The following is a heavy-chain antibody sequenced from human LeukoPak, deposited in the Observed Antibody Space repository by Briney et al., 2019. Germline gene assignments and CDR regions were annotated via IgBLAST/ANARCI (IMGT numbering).Heavy chain of an antibody. J-gene: IGHJ4*02. CDR1: GFTFSSYA. CDR2: ISGSGGST. D-gene: IGHD6-6*01. Sequence: GGSLRLSCAASGFTFSSYAMSWVRQAPGKGLEWVSTISGSGGSTYYADSVKGRFTLSRDNSKSTLYLQINSLRAEDTAIYFCAKTRTMIEFEYSSSSAFDSWGQGTLVTVSS. CDR3: AKTRTMIEFEYSSSSAFDS. V-gene: IGHV3-23*01.